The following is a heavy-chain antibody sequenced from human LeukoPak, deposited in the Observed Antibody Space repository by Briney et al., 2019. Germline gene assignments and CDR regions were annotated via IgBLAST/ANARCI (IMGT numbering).Heavy chain of an antibody. Sequence: SETLSLTCAVSGGSISSGGYSWSWIRQPPGKGLEWIGYIYHSGSTYYNPSLKSRVTISVDRSKNQFSLKLSSVTAADTAVYYCARGPRSGFGDYFDYWGQGTLVTVSS. J-gene: IGHJ4*02. D-gene: IGHD3-3*01. CDR2: IYHSGST. CDR3: ARGPRSGFGDYFDY. CDR1: GGSISSGGYS. V-gene: IGHV4-30-2*01.